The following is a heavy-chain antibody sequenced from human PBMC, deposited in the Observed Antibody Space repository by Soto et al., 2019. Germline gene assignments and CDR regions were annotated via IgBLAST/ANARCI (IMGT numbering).Heavy chain of an antibody. CDR1: GGSISSYY. D-gene: IGHD3-22*01. CDR2: IYYSGST. V-gene: IGHV4-59*13. CDR3: ARDSSYYDSSGYTPLYYFDY. J-gene: IGHJ4*02. Sequence: SETLSLTCTVSGGSISSYYWSWIRQPPGKGLEWIGYIYYSGSTNYNPSLKSRVTISVDTSKNQFSLKLSSVTAADTAVYYCARDSSYYDSSGYTPLYYFDYWGQGTLVTVSS.